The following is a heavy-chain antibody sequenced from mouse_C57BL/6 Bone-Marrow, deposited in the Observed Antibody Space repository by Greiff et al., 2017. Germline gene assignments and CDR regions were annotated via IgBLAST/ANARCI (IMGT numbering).Heavy chain of an antibody. CDR2: IDPSDSYT. Sequence: QVQLQQPGAELVMPGASVKLSCKASGYTFTSYWMHWVKQRPGQGLEWIGEIDPSDSYTNYNQKFKGKSTLTVYKSSSTAYMQLSSLTSEDSAVYYCARSNWVYAMDYWGQGTAVTVSS. D-gene: IGHD4-1*02. CDR3: ARSNWVYAMDY. V-gene: IGHV1-69*01. J-gene: IGHJ4*01. CDR1: GYTFTSYW.